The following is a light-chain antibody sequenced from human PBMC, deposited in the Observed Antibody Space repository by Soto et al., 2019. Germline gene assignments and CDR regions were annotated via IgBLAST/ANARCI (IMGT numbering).Light chain of an antibody. Sequence: EIVMTQSPATLSVSLGERATLSCRASQSVRSSLAWYQQKPGQAPRLLIYGASTRATGIPARFSGSGSGTDFTLTISSLEPEDFAVYYCQQRLSWPITFGQGTRLEI. CDR2: GAS. CDR1: QSVRSS. CDR3: QQRLSWPIT. V-gene: IGKV3-15*01. J-gene: IGKJ5*01.